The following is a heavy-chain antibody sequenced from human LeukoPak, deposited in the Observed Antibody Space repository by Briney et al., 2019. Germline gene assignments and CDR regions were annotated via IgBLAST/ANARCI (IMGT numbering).Heavy chain of an antibody. CDR3: AKDPAVTTIGFDY. D-gene: IGHD4-11*01. CDR1: GLTFSNYA. Sequence: GGSLRLSCAASGLTFSNYAMSWVRQAPGKGLEWGSTISGSGASTYYADSVKDRFTISRDNSKNTLYLQMNNLRAEDTALYYCAKDPAVTTIGFDYWGQGTLVTVSS. CDR2: ISGSGAST. J-gene: IGHJ4*02. V-gene: IGHV3-23*01.